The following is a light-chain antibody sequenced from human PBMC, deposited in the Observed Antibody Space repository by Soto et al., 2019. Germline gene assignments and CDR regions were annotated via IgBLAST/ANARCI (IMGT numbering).Light chain of an antibody. Sequence: QSALTQPASVSGSPGQSITISCTGTSSDVGGYNYVSWYQQHPGKAPKLMIYEVSNRPSGIPNRFSGFKSGNTASLTISGLQAEDEADYYGSSYTSISTRVLGGGTQLTVL. CDR1: SSDVGGYNY. CDR2: EVS. CDR3: SSYTSISTRV. V-gene: IGLV2-14*01. J-gene: IGLJ3*02.